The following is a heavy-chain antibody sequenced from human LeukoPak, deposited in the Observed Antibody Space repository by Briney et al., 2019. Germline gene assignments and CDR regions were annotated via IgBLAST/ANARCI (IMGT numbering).Heavy chain of an antibody. CDR1: GGSLSPYY. CDR3: AGYGSGSYYKAFDF. Sequence: PSETLSLTCTVSGGSLSPYYWSWIRQPPGKGLEWIGYVYYTGSSYYNPSLKSRATTSIDMSKNQFSLKLTSMTAADTAVYYCAGYGSGSYYKAFDFWGQGILVTVSS. V-gene: IGHV4-59*01. J-gene: IGHJ4*02. D-gene: IGHD3-10*01. CDR2: VYYTGSS.